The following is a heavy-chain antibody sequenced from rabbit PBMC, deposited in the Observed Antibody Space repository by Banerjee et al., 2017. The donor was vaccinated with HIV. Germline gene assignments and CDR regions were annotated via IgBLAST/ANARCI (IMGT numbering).Heavy chain of an antibody. V-gene: IGHV1S40*01. D-gene: IGHD4-1*01. CDR3: ARDLAGVIGWNFNL. CDR1: GIDFSRYY. J-gene: IGHJ4*01. CDR2: INAGSSTTT. Sequence: QSLEESGGDLVKPGGTLTLTCKASGIDFSRYYMCWVRQAPGKGLEWIACINAGSSTTTYYASWAKDRFTISKTSSTTVTLQMTSLTAADTATYFCARDLAGVIGWNFNLWGPGTLVTV.